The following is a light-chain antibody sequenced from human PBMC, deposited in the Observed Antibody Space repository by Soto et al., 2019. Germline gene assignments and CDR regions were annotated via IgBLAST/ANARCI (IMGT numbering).Light chain of an antibody. CDR3: QQYNSSL. J-gene: IGKJ1*01. CDR2: KAS. V-gene: IGKV1-5*03. Sequence: EIQMNQSPSTLSGYVGDRVTITCRASQTISSWLAWYQQKPGKAPKLLIYKASTLKSGVPSRFSGSGSGTEFTLTISSLQPDDFATYYCQQYNSSLFGQ. CDR1: QTISSW.